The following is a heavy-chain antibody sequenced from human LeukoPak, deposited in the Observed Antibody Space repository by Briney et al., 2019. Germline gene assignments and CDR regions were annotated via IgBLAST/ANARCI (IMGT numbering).Heavy chain of an antibody. CDR3: AKGKEGALIVGATNFDY. J-gene: IGHJ4*02. D-gene: IGHD1-26*01. CDR2: ISGSGGST. Sequence: PGGSLRLSCAASGFTFSSYAMSWVHQAPGKGLEWVSAISGSGGSTYYADSVKGRFTISRDNSKSTLYLQMNSLRAEDTAVYYCAKGKEGALIVGATNFDYWGQGTLVTVSS. CDR1: GFTFSSYA. V-gene: IGHV3-23*01.